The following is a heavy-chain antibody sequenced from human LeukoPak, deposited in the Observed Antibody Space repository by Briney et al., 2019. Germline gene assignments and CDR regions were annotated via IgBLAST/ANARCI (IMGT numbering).Heavy chain of an antibody. CDR3: TRDIGSGNYYFFDY. CDR1: GFNFDDHA. V-gene: IGHV3-43D*03. D-gene: IGHD1-26*01. CDR2: ISWDGGNT. J-gene: IGHJ4*02. Sequence: GGSLRLSCAASGFNFDDHAMHWVRQAPGKGLEWVSLISWDGGNTYYADSVKGRFTISRDNSKSSLYLQMNSLRAEDTALYYCTRDIGSGNYYFFDYWGQGTLVTVSS.